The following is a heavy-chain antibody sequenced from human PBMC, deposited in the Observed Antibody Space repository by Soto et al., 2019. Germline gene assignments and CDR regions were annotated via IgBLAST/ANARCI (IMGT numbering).Heavy chain of an antibody. CDR2: ISYDGSNK. Sequence: SCAASGFTFSSYGMQWVRQAPGKGLEWVAVISYDGSNKYYADSVKGRFTISRDNSKNTLYLQMNSLRAEDTAVYYCAKDTQYSSGSRWFDPWGQGTPVTVSS. J-gene: IGHJ5*02. V-gene: IGHV3-30*18. D-gene: IGHD6-19*01. CDR3: AKDTQYSSGSRWFDP. CDR1: GFTFSSYG.